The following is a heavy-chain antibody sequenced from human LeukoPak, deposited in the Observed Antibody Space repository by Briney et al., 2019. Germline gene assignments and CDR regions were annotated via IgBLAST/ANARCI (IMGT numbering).Heavy chain of an antibody. Sequence: GGSLRLSCAASGFTFSSYAMHWVRQAPGKGLEWVAVISYDGSNKYYADSVKGRFTISRDNSKNTLYLQMNSLRAEDTAVYYCARNTMVRGVRHYYSYGMDVWGQGTTVTVSS. D-gene: IGHD3-10*01. CDR1: GFTFSSYA. CDR2: ISYDGSNK. J-gene: IGHJ6*02. CDR3: ARNTMVRGVRHYYSYGMDV. V-gene: IGHV3-30*04.